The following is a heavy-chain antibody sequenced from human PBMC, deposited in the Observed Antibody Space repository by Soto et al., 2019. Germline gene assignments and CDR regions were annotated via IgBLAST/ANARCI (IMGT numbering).Heavy chain of an antibody. J-gene: IGHJ4*02. Sequence: PGGSLRLSCAASGFTFSSYAMHWVRQAPGKGLEYVSTINSNGGITYYPNSVKGRFTISRDNSKNTLYLQMGSLRAEDMAVYYCAREGGSYYFDYWGQGTLVTVSS. CDR3: AREGGSYYFDY. V-gene: IGHV3-64*01. D-gene: IGHD1-26*01. CDR1: GFTFSSYA. CDR2: INSNGGIT.